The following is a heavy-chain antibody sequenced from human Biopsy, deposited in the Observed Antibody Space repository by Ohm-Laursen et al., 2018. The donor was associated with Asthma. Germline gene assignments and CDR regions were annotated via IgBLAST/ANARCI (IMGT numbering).Heavy chain of an antibody. CDR3: ARGDSSNWSHYYFDY. V-gene: IGHV3-53*01. D-gene: IGHD3-22*01. CDR2: IYSGGTS. J-gene: IGHJ4*02. Sequence: LSLTCAASGFAVSRDHMFWVRQAPGKGLEWVSVIYSGGTSHTADSVRGRFTISRDYSKNTLYLQMHSLRAEDTAVYYCARGDSSNWSHYYFDYWGQGTLVTVSS. CDR1: GFAVSRDH.